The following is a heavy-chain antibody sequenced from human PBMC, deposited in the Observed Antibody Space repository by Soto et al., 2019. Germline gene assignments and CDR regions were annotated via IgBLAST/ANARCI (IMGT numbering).Heavy chain of an antibody. Sequence: GSLRPSCVASGFIFSSYAMNWVRKAPGKGLEWVSGISGSGVSSYYADSVKGRFTISRDRSKNTLYLQMNSLRAEDTAVYYCAKARSGNYQYYFDYWGQGTLVTVPS. J-gene: IGHJ4*02. CDR2: ISGSGVSS. D-gene: IGHD3-22*01. V-gene: IGHV3-23*01. CDR3: AKARSGNYQYYFDY. CDR1: GFIFSSYA.